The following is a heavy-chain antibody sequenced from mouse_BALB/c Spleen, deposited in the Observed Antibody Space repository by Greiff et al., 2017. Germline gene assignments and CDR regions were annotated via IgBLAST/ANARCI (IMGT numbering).Heavy chain of an antibody. Sequence: EVQRVESGGGLVQPGGSRKLSCAASGFTFSDYGMAWVRQAPGKGPEWVAFISNLAYSIYYADTVTGRFTISRENAKNTLYLEISSLRSEDTAMYYCARYYYDAMDYWGQGTSVTVSS. J-gene: IGHJ4*01. CDR3: ARYYYDAMDY. CDR1: GFTFSDYG. CDR2: ISNLAYSI. D-gene: IGHD1-1*01. V-gene: IGHV5-15*02.